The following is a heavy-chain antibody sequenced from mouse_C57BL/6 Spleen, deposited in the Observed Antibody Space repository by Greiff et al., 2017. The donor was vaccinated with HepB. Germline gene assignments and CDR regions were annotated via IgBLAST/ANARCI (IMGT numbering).Heavy chain of an antibody. CDR2: IYPGNSDT. Sequence: VQLQQSGTVLARPGASVKMSCKTSGYTFTSYWMHWVKQRPGQGLEWIGAIYPGNSDTSYNQKFKGKAKLTAVTSASTAYMELSSLTNEDSAVYYCTIITTVVAPLDYWGQGTTRTVSS. D-gene: IGHD1-1*01. V-gene: IGHV1-5*01. CDR3: TIITTVVAPLDY. J-gene: IGHJ2*01. CDR1: GYTFTSYW.